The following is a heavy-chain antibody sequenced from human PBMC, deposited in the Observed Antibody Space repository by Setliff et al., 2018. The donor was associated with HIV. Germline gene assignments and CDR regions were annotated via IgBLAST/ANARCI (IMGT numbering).Heavy chain of an antibody. Sequence: GGSLRLSCAGSGFVFNDHSLHWVRQAPGKGLEWVAYISYSGSAIHYADSVKGRFTISRDNSKNTLYLQMNSLRAEDTAKYYCALRQRGGLVGAGNAFDIWGQGTMVTVSS. J-gene: IGHJ3*02. CDR2: ISYSGSAI. CDR1: GFVFNDHS. V-gene: IGHV3-48*01. CDR3: ALRQRGGLVGAGNAFDI. D-gene: IGHD1-26*01.